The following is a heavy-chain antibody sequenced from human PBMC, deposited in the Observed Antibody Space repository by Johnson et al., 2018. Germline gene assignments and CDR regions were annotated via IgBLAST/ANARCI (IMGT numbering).Heavy chain of an antibody. CDR2: IKSKTYGGTK. CDR1: GFTFSNAW. V-gene: IGHV3-15*01. Sequence: VQLVQSGGGLVKSGGSLRLSCAASGFTFSNAWMNWVRQAPGKGLEWVGRIKSKTYGGTKDYAAPVKGRFTISRDDSKNTLYLQMNSLKTEDTAVYYCTTAPATDYYYYGMDVWGQGTTVTVSS. J-gene: IGHJ6*02. CDR3: TTAPATDYYYYGMDV.